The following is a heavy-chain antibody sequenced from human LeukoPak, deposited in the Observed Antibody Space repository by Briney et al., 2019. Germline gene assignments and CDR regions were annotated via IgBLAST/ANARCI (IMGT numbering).Heavy chain of an antibody. CDR3: ARASALTTQPPKYYCDGSGYYGGGVN. D-gene: IGHD3-22*01. CDR1: GYTFTSYG. Sequence: ASVKVSCKASGYTFTSYGISWVRQAPGQGLEWMGWISAYNGNTNYAQKLQGRVTMTTDTSTSTAYMELRSLRSDDTAVYYCARASALTTQPPKYYCDGSGYYGGGVNWGQGTLVTVSS. J-gene: IGHJ4*02. CDR2: ISAYNGNT. V-gene: IGHV1-18*01.